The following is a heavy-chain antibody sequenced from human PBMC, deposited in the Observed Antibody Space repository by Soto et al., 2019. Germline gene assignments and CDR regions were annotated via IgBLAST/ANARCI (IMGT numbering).Heavy chain of an antibody. CDR1: GYSISSGYY. CDR3: ARVTFLLSAFFDY. J-gene: IGHJ4*02. D-gene: IGHD3-16*02. CDR2: IYHSGST. V-gene: IGHV4-38-2*01. Sequence: PSETLSLTCAVSGYSISSGYYWGWIRQPPGKGLEWIGSIYHSGSTYYNPSLKSRVTISVDTSKNQFSLKLSSVTAADTAVYYCARVTFLLSAFFDYWGQGTLVTVSS.